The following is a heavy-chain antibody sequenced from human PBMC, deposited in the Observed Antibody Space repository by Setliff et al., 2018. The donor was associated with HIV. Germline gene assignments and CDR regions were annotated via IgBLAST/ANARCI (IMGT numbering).Heavy chain of an antibody. D-gene: IGHD3-10*01. J-gene: IGHJ4*02. V-gene: IGHV3-21*01. CDR2: ISSSGTYI. CDR1: GFTFNIYS. CDR3: ARAHASGSYYNPPDY. Sequence: GGSLRLSCAASGFTFNIYSMNWVRQAPGKGLEWVSSISSSGTYIYYADSVKGRFTISRDNAKNSLYLQMNSLRAEDTAVFYCARAHASGSYYNPPDYWGQGTLVTVS.